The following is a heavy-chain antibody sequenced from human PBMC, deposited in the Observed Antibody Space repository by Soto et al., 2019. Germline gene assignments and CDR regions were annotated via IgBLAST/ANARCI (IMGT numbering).Heavy chain of an antibody. J-gene: IGHJ4*02. CDR3: ARVLRTMTTYYFDY. Sequence: KPSETLSLTCAVSSGSITSSNWWSWVRQPPGKGLEWIGEIYHSGSTKYNPSLKSRVSISVDKSRNQFSLKLTSVTAADTAIYYCARVLRTMTTYYFDYWGQGTLVTVSS. V-gene: IGHV4-4*02. CDR1: SGSITSSNW. D-gene: IGHD4-17*01. CDR2: IYHSGST.